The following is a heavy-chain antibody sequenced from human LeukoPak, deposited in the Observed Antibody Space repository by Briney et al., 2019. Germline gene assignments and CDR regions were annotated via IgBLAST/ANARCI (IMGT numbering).Heavy chain of an antibody. CDR2: ISSRSSTI. CDR1: GFTFSSYS. CDR3: ARDSSGRDL. D-gene: IGHD3-3*01. V-gene: IGHV3-48*02. J-gene: IGHJ4*02. Sequence: GGSLRLSCAASGFTFSSYSMNWVRQAPGRGLEWVSYISSRSSTIHYADSVKGRFTISRDNAKNSLYLQMNSLGDEDTAVFYCARDSSGRDLWGQGTLVTVSS.